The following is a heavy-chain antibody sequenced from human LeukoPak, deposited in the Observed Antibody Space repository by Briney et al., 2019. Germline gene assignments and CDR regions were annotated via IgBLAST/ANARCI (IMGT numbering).Heavy chain of an antibody. V-gene: IGHV3-23*05. D-gene: IGHD2-15*01. J-gene: IGHJ6*03. CDR2: VSISGENT. Sequence: GGSLRLSCATSGFTFSNYGMTWVRQAPEKGLEWVSSVSISGENTYYADSVKGRFTISRDNSKDTLYLLMSSLRADDTAVYYCARGRGRNPSGYYYYMDVWGKGTTVTISS. CDR3: ARGRGRNPSGYYYYMDV. CDR1: GFTFSNYG.